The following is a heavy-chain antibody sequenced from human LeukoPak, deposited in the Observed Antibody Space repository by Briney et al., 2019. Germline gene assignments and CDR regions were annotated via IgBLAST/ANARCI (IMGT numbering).Heavy chain of an antibody. Sequence: GGSLRLSCAASGFTFSSYDMHWVRQATGKGLEWVSAIGTAGDTYYSDSVKGRFIISRENAKSSLYLQMNSLRVGDTALYYCTRGGRDGFDIWGQGTMVTVSS. CDR1: GFTFSSYD. V-gene: IGHV3-13*01. CDR2: IGTAGDT. J-gene: IGHJ3*02. CDR3: TRGGRDGFDI. D-gene: IGHD2-15*01.